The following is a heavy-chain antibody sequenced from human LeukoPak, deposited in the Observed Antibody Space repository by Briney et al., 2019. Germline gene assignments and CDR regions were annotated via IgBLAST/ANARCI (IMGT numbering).Heavy chain of an antibody. CDR1: GFTFSNYA. J-gene: IGHJ4*02. CDR2: ISHDESRQ. Sequence: PGGSQRLSCAASGFTFSNYAMDWVRQAPGRGLEWVAVISHDESRQDYADPVKGRFTISRDNSQNTLFLQMNSLRIEDTAVYYCARDRMDTSGWYFGYWGQGTLVTVSS. D-gene: IGHD6-19*01. V-gene: IGHV3-30*04. CDR3: ARDRMDTSGWYFGY.